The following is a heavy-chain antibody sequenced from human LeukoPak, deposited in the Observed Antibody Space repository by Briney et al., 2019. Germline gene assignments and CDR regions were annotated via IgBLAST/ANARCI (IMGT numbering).Heavy chain of an antibody. D-gene: IGHD3-3*02. CDR1: GFTFSSYW. J-gene: IGHJ4*02. CDR3: ARVSVGRYYFDN. V-gene: IGHV3-74*01. Sequence: AGGSLRLSCAASGFTFSSYWMHWVRQAPGKGLVWVSRINPDGSTTSYADSVKGRFTISRDSAKNTLYLQMYSLRAEDTAVYYCARVSVGRYYFDNWGQGTPVTVS. CDR2: INPDGSTT.